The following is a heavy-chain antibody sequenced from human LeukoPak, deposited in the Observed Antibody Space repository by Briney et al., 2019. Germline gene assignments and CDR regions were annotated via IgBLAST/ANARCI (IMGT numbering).Heavy chain of an antibody. CDR3: AARIAAAGTGAFDP. D-gene: IGHD6-13*01. V-gene: IGHV1-69*05. J-gene: IGHJ5*02. CDR2: IIPIFGTA. Sequence: SVKVSCKASGGTFSSYAISWVRQAPGQGLEWMGRIIPIFGTANYAQKFQGRVTITTDESTSTAYMELSSPRSEDTAVYYCAARIAAAGTGAFDPWGQGTLVTVSS. CDR1: GGTFSSYA.